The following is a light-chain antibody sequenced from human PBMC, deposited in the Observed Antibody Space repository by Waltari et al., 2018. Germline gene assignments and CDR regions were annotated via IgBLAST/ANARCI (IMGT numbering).Light chain of an antibody. CDR2: EIN. Sequence: SALIQPASVSGSPGQSITISCIGTSTDLGSYNLISWYQHHPGRAPKLLIYEINKRSPGVSDRFSGSKSDNTASLTISGLQADDEASYYCCSYSGTSSPYLFGTGTKVSVL. CDR1: STDLGSYNL. V-gene: IGLV2-23*02. CDR3: CSYSGTSSPYL. J-gene: IGLJ1*01.